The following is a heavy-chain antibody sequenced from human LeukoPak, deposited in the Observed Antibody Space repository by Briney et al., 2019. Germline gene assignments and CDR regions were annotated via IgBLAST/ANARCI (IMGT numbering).Heavy chain of an antibody. D-gene: IGHD3-9*01. CDR3: ASGYYDIFTGYDDAFDI. CDR1: GFTFSSYA. J-gene: IGHJ3*02. V-gene: IGHV3-64*04. CDR2: ISSNGGST. Sequence: PGGSLRLSCSASGFTFSSYAMHWVRQAPGKGLEYVSAISSNGGSTYYADSVKGRFTISRDNAKNSLYLQMNSLKAEDTAVYYCASGYYDIFTGYDDAFDIWGQGTMVTVSS.